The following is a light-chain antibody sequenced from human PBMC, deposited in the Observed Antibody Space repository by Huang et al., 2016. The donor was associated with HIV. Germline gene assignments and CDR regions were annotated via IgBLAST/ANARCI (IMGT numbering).Light chain of an antibody. Sequence: DIQMTQSSSTLSASVGDRVTIACRASQSISTWLAWYQQKPGRAPNLLIYEASTLESVVPSRFSGGGSGTDFTLTISSLQPDDFATYYCQQYNSFPWTFGQGTKVEI. J-gene: IGKJ1*01. V-gene: IGKV1-5*03. CDR3: QQYNSFPWT. CDR2: EAS. CDR1: QSISTW.